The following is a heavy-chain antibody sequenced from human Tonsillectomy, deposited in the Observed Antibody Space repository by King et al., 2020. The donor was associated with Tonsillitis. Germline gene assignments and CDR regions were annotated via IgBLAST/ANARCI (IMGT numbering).Heavy chain of an antibody. J-gene: IGHJ4*02. CDR3: AKEWHIVVVTARPPFDY. Sequence: VQLVQSGGGVVQPGRSLRLSCAASGFTFSSYGMHWVRQAPGKGLEWVAVISYDGSNKYYADSVMGRFTISRDNSKNTLYLQMNSLSAEDTAVYYCAKEWHIVVVTARPPFDYWGQGTLVTVSS. CDR2: ISYDGSNK. V-gene: IGHV3-30*18. CDR1: GFTFSSYG. D-gene: IGHD2-21*02.